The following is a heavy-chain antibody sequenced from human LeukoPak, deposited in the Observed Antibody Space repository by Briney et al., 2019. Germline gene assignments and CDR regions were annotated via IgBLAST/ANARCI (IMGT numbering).Heavy chain of an antibody. CDR1: GYTFTGYY. D-gene: IGHD3-22*01. Sequence: ASVKVSCKASGYTFTGYYMHWVRQAPGQGLEWMGWINPNSGGTNYAQKFQGRVTMTRDTSISTAYMELSRMRSDDTAMYYCARFPYDSSGPWGQGTLVTVSS. V-gene: IGHV1-2*02. CDR2: INPNSGGT. CDR3: ARFPYDSSGP. J-gene: IGHJ5*02.